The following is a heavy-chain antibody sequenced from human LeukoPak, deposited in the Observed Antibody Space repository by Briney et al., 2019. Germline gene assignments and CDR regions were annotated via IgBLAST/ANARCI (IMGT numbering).Heavy chain of an antibody. CDR1: GFTFSSYS. Sequence: GGSLRLSCAASGFTFSSYSMNWVRQAPGKGLEWVSSISSSSSYIYYADSVKGRFTISRDNAKNSLYLQMNSLRAEDTAVYYCARDDSSGYYWGYFDYWGQGTLVTVSS. CDR2: ISSSSSYI. CDR3: ARDDSSGYYWGYFDY. D-gene: IGHD3-22*01. J-gene: IGHJ4*02. V-gene: IGHV3-21*01.